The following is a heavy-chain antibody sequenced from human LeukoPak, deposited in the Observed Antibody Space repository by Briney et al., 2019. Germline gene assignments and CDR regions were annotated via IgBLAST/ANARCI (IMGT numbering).Heavy chain of an antibody. J-gene: IGHJ4*02. CDR3: ARQKYLRGPDVEYFDY. D-gene: IGHD5/OR15-5a*01. Sequence: GGSLRLSCAASGFTFSSYTMNWVRQAPGKGLEWGSIISSGSSYIHHADSVKGRFTIPRDNAKKSLYLQMNSLRAEDTAVYYCARQKYLRGPDVEYFDYWGQGTLVTVPS. CDR2: ISSGSSYI. CDR1: GFTFSSYT. V-gene: IGHV3-21*01.